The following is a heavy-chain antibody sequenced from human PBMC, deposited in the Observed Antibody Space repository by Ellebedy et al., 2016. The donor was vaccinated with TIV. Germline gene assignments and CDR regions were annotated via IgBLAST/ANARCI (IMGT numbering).Heavy chain of an antibody. CDR2: MNPNSGNT. Sequence: ASVKVSXKASRYTFTGYYMHWVRQAPGQGLEWMGWMNPNSGNTGYAQKFQGRVTMTRNTSISTAYMELSSLRSEDTAVYYCARVGSIAARRGNFYFDYWGQGTLVTVSS. CDR1: RYTFTGYY. CDR3: ARVGSIAARRGNFYFDY. J-gene: IGHJ4*02. V-gene: IGHV1-8*02. D-gene: IGHD6-6*01.